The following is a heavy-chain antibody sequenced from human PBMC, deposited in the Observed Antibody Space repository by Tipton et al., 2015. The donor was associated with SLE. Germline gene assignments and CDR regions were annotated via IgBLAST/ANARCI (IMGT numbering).Heavy chain of an antibody. CDR1: GGSISSGSYY. Sequence: TLSLTCTVSGGSISSGSYYWSWIRQPAGKGLEWIGYIYTSGSTNYNPSLKSRVTISVDTSKNQFSLKLSSVTAADTAVYYCARLFYGSGSNYFDYWGQGTLVTVSS. J-gene: IGHJ4*02. V-gene: IGHV4-61*09. CDR2: IYTSGST. D-gene: IGHD3-10*01. CDR3: ARLFYGSGSNYFDY.